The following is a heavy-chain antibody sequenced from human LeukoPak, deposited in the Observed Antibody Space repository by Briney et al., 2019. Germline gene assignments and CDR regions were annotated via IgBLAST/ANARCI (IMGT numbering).Heavy chain of an antibody. D-gene: IGHD1-7*01. Sequence: LRLSCAASGFTFSDYYMSWIRQPPGKGLEWIGEINHSGSTNYNPSLKSRVTISVDTSKNQFSLKLSSVTAADTAVYYCARAAGTTRGYPYWGQGTLVTVSS. V-gene: IGHV4-34*01. CDR3: ARAAGTTRGYPY. CDR1: GFTFSDYY. CDR2: INHSGST. J-gene: IGHJ4*02.